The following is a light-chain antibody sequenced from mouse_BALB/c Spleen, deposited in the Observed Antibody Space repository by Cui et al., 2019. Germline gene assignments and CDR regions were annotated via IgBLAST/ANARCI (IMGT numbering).Light chain of an antibody. CDR2: KAS. V-gene: IGKV11-125*01. CDR3: QQGQSYPRT. Sequence: QMNQSPSRLSASLGDTITITCHASQNINVWLTWYQLHPGNIPKLLMEKASNMKRGVATRFSGSGSGTGFTLTISSLQPEDIATYYCQQGQSYPRTFGGGTKLEI. CDR1: QNINVW. J-gene: IGKJ1*01.